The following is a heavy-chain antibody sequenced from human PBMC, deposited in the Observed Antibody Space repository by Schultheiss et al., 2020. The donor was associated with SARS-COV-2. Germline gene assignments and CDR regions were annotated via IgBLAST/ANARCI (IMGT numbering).Heavy chain of an antibody. V-gene: IGHV4-39*01. D-gene: IGHD1-26*01. J-gene: IGHJ3*02. Sequence: SETLSLTCTVSGGSISSSSYYWGWIRQPPGKGLEWIGSIYYSGSTYYNPSLKSRVTISVDTSKNQFSLKLSSVTAADTAVYYCARGLNSGSYLMDRDAFDIWGQGTMVTVSS. CDR1: GGSISSSSYY. CDR2: IYYSGST. CDR3: ARGLNSGSYLMDRDAFDI.